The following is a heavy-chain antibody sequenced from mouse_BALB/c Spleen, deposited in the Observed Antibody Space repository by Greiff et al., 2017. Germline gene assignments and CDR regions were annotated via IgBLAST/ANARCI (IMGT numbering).Heavy chain of an antibody. V-gene: IGHV5-17*02. CDR3: ARGGHYFQYFDV. Sequence: EVQRVESGGGLVQPGGSRKLSCAASGFTFSSFGMHWVRQAPEKGLEWVAYISSGSSTIYYADTVKGRFTISRDNPKNTLFLQMTSLRSEDTAMYYCARGGHYFQYFDVWGAGTTVTVSS. J-gene: IGHJ1*01. CDR2: ISSGSSTI. CDR1: GFTFSSFG. D-gene: IGHD1-2*01.